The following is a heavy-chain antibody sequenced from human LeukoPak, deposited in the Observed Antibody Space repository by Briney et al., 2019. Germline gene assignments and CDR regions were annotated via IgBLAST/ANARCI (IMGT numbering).Heavy chain of an antibody. J-gene: IGHJ5*02. D-gene: IGHD3-9*01. Sequence: ASVKVSCKASGYTFTSYGISWVRQAPGQGLEWMGWISAYNGNTNYAQKLQGRVTMTTDTSTSTAYMELRSLRSDATAVYYCARVGDDYDILTNWFDPWGQGTLVTVSS. CDR3: ARVGDDYDILTNWFDP. CDR1: GYTFTSYG. CDR2: ISAYNGNT. V-gene: IGHV1-18*04.